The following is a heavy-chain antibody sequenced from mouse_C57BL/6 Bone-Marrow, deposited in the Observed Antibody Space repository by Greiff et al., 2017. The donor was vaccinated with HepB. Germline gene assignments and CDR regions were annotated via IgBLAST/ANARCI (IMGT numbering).Heavy chain of an antibody. D-gene: IGHD1-2*01. CDR1: GYTFTDYN. V-gene: IGHV1-18*01. Sequence: EVQLQQSGPELVKPGASVKIPCKASGYTFTDYNMDWVKQSHGKSLEWIGDINPNNGGTIYNQKFKGKATLTVDKSSSTAYMELRSLTSEDTAVYYCARCYYGAMDYWGQGPSVTVSS. CDR3: ARCYYGAMDY. CDR2: INPNNGGT. J-gene: IGHJ4*01.